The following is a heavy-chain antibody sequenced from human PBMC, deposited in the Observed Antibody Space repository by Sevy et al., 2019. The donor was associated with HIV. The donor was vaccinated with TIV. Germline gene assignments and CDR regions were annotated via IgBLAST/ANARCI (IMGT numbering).Heavy chain of an antibody. D-gene: IGHD6-19*01. V-gene: IGHV4-39*01. J-gene: IGHJ4*02. CDR1: GGSISSSSYY. CDR3: ARLGGSSSGWFFDY. CDR2: IYYSWST. Sequence: SETLSLTCTVSGGSISSSSYYWGWIRQPPGKGLEWIGSIYYSWSTYYNPSLKSRVTISVDTSKNQFSLKLSSVTAADTAVYYCARLGGSSSGWFFDYWGQGTLVTVSS.